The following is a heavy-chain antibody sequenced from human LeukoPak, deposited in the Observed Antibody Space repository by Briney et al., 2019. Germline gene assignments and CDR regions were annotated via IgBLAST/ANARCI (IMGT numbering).Heavy chain of an antibody. CDR2: ISYDGSNK. Sequence: GGSLRLSCAASGFTFSTYAMHWVRQAPGKGLEWVAAISYDGSNKNYADSVKGRFTISRDNAKNSLYLQMNSLRAEDTAVYYCAELGITMIGGVWGKGTTVTISS. CDR1: GFTFSTYA. D-gene: IGHD3-10*02. J-gene: IGHJ6*04. V-gene: IGHV3-30*04. CDR3: AELGITMIGGV.